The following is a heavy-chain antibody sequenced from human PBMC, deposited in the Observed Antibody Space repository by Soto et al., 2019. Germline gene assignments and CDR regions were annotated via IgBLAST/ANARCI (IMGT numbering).Heavy chain of an antibody. CDR3: ARARNESSSSPFDY. V-gene: IGHV3-33*01. J-gene: IGHJ4*02. CDR1: GFTFSSYG. CDR2: IWYDGSNK. D-gene: IGHD6-6*01. Sequence: QVQLVESGGGVVQPGRSLRLSCAASGFTFSSYGMHWVRQAPGKGLEWVAVIWYDGSNKYYADSVKGRFTISRDNSKNPLYLQMNSLRAEDTAVYYCARARNESSSSPFDYWGQGTLVTVCS.